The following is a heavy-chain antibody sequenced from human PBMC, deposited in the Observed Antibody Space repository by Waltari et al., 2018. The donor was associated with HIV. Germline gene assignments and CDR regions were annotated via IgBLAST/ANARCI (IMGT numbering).Heavy chain of an antibody. D-gene: IGHD5-18*01. CDR1: GFNLGDYA. J-gene: IGHJ4*02. V-gene: IGHV3-49*03. Sequence: EVQLVESGGGVVQSGRSLSLSCTASGFNLGDYALSWFRQAPGKGLEWVGFIRSKTYGGTTEHAASVKDRFTISRDDSKSIAYLQMNSLKTEDTAVYYCSRSRGYSYGYADYWGQGTLVTVSS. CDR3: SRSRGYSYGYADY. CDR2: IRSKTYGGTT.